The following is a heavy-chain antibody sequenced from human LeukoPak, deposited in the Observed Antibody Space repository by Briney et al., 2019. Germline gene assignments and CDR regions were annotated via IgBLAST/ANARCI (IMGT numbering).Heavy chain of an antibody. J-gene: IGHJ4*02. CDR3: ARAVVGATSPPKYDY. D-gene: IGHD1-26*01. V-gene: IGHV4-30-4*08. CDR1: GGSISSGDYY. CDR2: IYYSGST. Sequence: SETLSLTCTVSGGSISSGDYYWSWIRQPPGKGLEWIGYIYYSGSTYYNPSLKSRVTISVDTSKNQFSLKLSSVTAADTAVYYCARAVVGATSPPKYDYWGQGTLVTVSS.